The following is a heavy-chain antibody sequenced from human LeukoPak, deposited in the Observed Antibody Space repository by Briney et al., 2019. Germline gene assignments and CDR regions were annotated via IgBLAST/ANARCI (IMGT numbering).Heavy chain of an antibody. J-gene: IGHJ5*02. V-gene: IGHV4-59*01. CDR3: ARVGRTGFDP. CDR2: IYYSGST. D-gene: IGHD1-26*01. CDR1: GGSTSSYY. Sequence: SETLSLTCTVSGGSTSSYYWSWIRQPPGKGLEWIGYIYYSGSTNYNPSLKSRVTISVDTSKNQFSLKLSSVTAADTAVYYCARVGRTGFDPWGQGTLVTVSS.